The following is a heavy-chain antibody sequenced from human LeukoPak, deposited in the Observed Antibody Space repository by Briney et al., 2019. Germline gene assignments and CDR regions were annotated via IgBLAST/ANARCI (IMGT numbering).Heavy chain of an antibody. D-gene: IGHD2-2*01. V-gene: IGHV4-31*03. CDR1: GGSISSGGYY. Sequence: PSQTLSLTFTVSGGSISSGGYYWSWIRQHPGKGLEWIGYIYYSGSTYYNPSLKSRVTISVDTSKNQFSLKLSSVTAGDTAVYFCASTAVRGYCSSSSCPWSFEYWGQGTVVTVS. CDR3: ASTAVRGYCSSSSCPWSFEY. CDR2: IYYSGST. J-gene: IGHJ4*02.